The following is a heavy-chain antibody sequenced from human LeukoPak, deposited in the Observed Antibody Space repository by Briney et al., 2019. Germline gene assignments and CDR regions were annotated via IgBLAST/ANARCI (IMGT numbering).Heavy chain of an antibody. D-gene: IGHD4-17*01. Sequence: ASVKVSCKASGYTFTSYAMHWVRQAPGQRLEWMGWINAGNGNTKYSQKFQGRVTITRDTSASTAYMELSSLRSEDTAVYYCARSFRTTVTTLNYWGQGTLVTVSS. V-gene: IGHV1-3*01. CDR3: ARSFRTTVTTLNY. CDR1: GYTFTSYA. CDR2: INAGNGNT. J-gene: IGHJ4*02.